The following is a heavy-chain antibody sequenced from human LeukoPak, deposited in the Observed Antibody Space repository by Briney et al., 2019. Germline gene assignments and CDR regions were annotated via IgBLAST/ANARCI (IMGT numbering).Heavy chain of an antibody. D-gene: IGHD3-3*01. CDR3: ARDAEYDFWSGYYLHWFDP. J-gene: IGHJ5*02. Sequence: GGSLRLSCAASGFTFSSYAMSWVRQAPGKGLEWVSAISGSGGSTYYADSVKGRFTISRDNAKNSLYLQMNSLRAEDTAVYYCARDAEYDFWSGYYLHWFDPWGQGTLVTVSS. V-gene: IGHV3-23*01. CDR1: GFTFSSYA. CDR2: ISGSGGST.